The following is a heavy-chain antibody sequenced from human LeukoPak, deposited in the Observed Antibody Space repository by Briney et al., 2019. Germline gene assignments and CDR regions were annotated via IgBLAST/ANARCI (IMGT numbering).Heavy chain of an antibody. Sequence: GGSLRLSCAGSGFTFSSYGMSWVRQAPGKGLEWVSAIRGTGTSTYYADSVKGRFTISRDNAKNSLYLQMNSLRAEDTAVYYCAREFRGVTRYFDYWGQGTLVTVSS. CDR1: GFTFSSYG. D-gene: IGHD3-10*01. CDR3: AREFRGVTRYFDY. CDR2: IRGTGTST. J-gene: IGHJ4*02. V-gene: IGHV3-23*01.